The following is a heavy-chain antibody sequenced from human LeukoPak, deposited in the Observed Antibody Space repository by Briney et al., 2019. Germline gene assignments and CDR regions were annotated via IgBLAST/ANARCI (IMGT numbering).Heavy chain of an antibody. J-gene: IGHJ1*01. D-gene: IGHD3-22*01. V-gene: IGHV3-33*01. CDR3: ARGPVYSGNSGFWLEYFQH. CDR1: GFTLNSYD. Sequence: GGSLRLSCAASGFTLNSYDMHWVRQTPGKGLEWVAVIWYDGSKEFYRDSVKGRFSISRDNSKNALYLEMTSLRTEDTAVYYCARGPVYSGNSGFWLEYFQHWGQGTQVTVSS. CDR2: IWYDGSKE.